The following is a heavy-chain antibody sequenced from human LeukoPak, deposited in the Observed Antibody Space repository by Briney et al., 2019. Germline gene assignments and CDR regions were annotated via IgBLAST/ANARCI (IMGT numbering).Heavy chain of an antibody. J-gene: IGHJ3*02. D-gene: IGHD1-26*01. V-gene: IGHV4-61*02. Sequence: TLSPTCTVSGCSFSSGSYYWSWIRQPAGEGLEWIGRIYTSGITNYNPSLKSRVTISVDTSKNQFSLKLSSVTAADTAVYYCARRVGRYAFEIWGQGTMVTVSS. CDR1: GCSFSSGSYY. CDR2: IYTSGIT. CDR3: ARRVGRYAFEI.